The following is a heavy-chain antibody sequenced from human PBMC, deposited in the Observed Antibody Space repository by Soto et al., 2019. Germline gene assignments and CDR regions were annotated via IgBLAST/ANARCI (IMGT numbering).Heavy chain of an antibody. CDR3: ARVPDY. CDR1: GGSISGGGYS. J-gene: IGHJ4*02. V-gene: IGHV4-30-2*01. Sequence: QRRLRESGSELVKPSQTLSLTCAVSGGSISGGGYSWSWIRQPPGKGLEWLGYIYHGGRTYYNPSLKSRVTISVDRSKNQFSLKLSSVTAADTAVYSCARVPDYWGQGTLVTVSS. D-gene: IGHD2-2*01. CDR2: IYHGGRT.